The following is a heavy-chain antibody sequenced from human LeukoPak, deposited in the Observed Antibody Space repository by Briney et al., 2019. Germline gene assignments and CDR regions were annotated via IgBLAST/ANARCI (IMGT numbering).Heavy chain of an antibody. J-gene: IGHJ3*02. CDR1: GFSLNTHGMR. CDR2: IDWDDDK. V-gene: IGHV2-70*04. Sequence: SGPALVKPTQSLTLTCTFSGFSLNTHGMRVSWIRQPPGKPLEWLARIDWDDDKFYPTSLKTRLTISKDTSKNKVVLTMTNMDPVDTATYYCARIMQEAFDIWGQGTLVTVSS. CDR3: ARIMQEAFDI.